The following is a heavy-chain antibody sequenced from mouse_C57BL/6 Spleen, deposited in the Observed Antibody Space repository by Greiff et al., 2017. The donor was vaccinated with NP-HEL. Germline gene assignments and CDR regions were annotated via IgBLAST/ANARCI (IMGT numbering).Heavy chain of an antibody. Sequence: VKLVESGAELARPGASVKLSCKASGYTFTSYGISWVKQRTGQGLEWIGEIYPRSGNTYYNEKFKGKATLTADKSSSTAYMELRSLTSEDSAVYFCARHYYGSSDYAMDYWGQGTSVTVSS. CDR1: GYTFTSYG. CDR2: IYPRSGNT. J-gene: IGHJ4*01. V-gene: IGHV1-81*01. D-gene: IGHD1-1*01. CDR3: ARHYYGSSDYAMDY.